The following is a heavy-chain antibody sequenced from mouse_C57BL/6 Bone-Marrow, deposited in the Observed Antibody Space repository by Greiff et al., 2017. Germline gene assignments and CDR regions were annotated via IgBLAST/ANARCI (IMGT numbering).Heavy chain of an antibody. V-gene: IGHV1-64*01. D-gene: IGHD1-1*01. CDR1: GYTFTSYW. CDR3: ARNYGSYAMDY. Sequence: QVQLQQPGAELVKPGASVKLSCKASGYTFTSYWMHWVKQRPGQGLEWIGMIHPNSGSTNYNEKFKSKATLTVEKSSSTAYMQLSSLTSEDSAVYYCARNYGSYAMDYWGQGTSVTVSS. CDR2: IHPNSGST. J-gene: IGHJ4*01.